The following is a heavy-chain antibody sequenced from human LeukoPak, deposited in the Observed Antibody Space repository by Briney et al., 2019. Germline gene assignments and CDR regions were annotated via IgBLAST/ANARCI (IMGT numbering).Heavy chain of an antibody. CDR1: GGTFSSYA. Sequence: SVKVSCKASGGTFSSYAISWVRQAPGQGLEWMGGIFPIFGTANYAQKFQGRVTITADESTSTAYMELSSLRSEDTVVYYCARALVVAATPTPYYFDYWGQGTLVTVSS. CDR2: IFPIFGTA. CDR3: ARALVVAATPTPYYFDY. J-gene: IGHJ4*02. V-gene: IGHV1-69*13. D-gene: IGHD2-15*01.